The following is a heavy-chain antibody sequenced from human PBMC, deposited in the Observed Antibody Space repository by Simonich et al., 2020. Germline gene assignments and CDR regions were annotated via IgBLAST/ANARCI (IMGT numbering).Heavy chain of an antibody. Sequence: QVQLQESGPGLVKPSETLSLTCTVSGGSISSYYWSWIRQPPGKGLAGIGYIFYSGSTNYNPSLKSRVTIAVDTSKNQFSRKLSAVTAADTAVYYCARSLGYYYYYYGMDVWGQGTTVTVSS. CDR1: GGSISSYY. D-gene: IGHD1-26*01. CDR3: ARSLGYYYYYYGMDV. J-gene: IGHJ6*02. CDR2: IFYSGST. V-gene: IGHV4-59*08.